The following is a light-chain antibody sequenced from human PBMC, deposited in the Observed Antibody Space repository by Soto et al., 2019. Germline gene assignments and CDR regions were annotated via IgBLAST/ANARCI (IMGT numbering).Light chain of an antibody. CDR1: QSITSSY. J-gene: IGKJ3*01. Sequence: EIVLTQSPGTLSLSPGERATLSCRASQSITSSYLAWYQQKPGQAPRLLIYGASSRATGIPDRFSGSGSGADFTLTISSLEAEDVAVDYYRQYDGCSGSLTFGPGTKVEVK. CDR3: RQYDGCSGSLT. CDR2: GAS. V-gene: IGKV3-20*01.